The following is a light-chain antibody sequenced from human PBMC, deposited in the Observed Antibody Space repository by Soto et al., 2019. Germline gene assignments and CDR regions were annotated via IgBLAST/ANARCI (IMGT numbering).Light chain of an antibody. CDR3: QTWGTGIHYV. CDR2: LNSDGSH. J-gene: IGLJ1*01. CDR1: TGHSSYA. V-gene: IGLV4-69*01. Sequence: QPVLTQSPSASASLGASVKLTCTLITGHSSYAIAWHQQQPEKGPRYLMKLNSDGSHSKGDGIPDRFSGSSSGAERYLTISSLQSDDEADYYCQTWGTGIHYVFGTGTKLTVL.